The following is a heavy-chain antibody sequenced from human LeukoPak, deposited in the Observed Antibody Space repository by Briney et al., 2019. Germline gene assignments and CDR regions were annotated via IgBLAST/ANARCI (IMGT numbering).Heavy chain of an antibody. V-gene: IGHV3-30-3*01. Sequence: PGGSLRLSCAASGFTFSSYAMHWVRQAPGKGLEWVAVISYDGSNKYYADSGKGRFTISRDNSKNTLYLQMNSLRAEDTAVYYCASGYADSDGMDVWGQGTTVTVSS. CDR1: GFTFSSYA. J-gene: IGHJ6*02. CDR3: ASGYADSDGMDV. D-gene: IGHD4-17*01. CDR2: ISYDGSNK.